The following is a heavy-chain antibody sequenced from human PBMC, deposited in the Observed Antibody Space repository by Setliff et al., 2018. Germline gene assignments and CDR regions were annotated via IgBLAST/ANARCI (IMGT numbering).Heavy chain of an antibody. Sequence: SETLSLTCAVYGGSFSTYYWGWIRQPPGKGLEWIGTVYHSGSTYYNPSLKSRVTVSLDTSNNQFSLKLSSVAATDTAVYYCVRVRVVVAATFDYWGQGMLVTVSS. V-gene: IGHV4-34*11. D-gene: IGHD2-15*01. J-gene: IGHJ4*02. CDR3: VRVRVVVAATFDY. CDR2: VYHSGST. CDR1: GGSFSTYY.